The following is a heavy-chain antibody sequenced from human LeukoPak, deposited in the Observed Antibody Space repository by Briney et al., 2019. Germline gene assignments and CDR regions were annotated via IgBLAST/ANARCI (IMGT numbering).Heavy chain of an antibody. J-gene: IGHJ4*02. D-gene: IGHD3-22*01. V-gene: IGHV3-23*01. CDR1: GFTLSSYA. CDR3: AKAPTKEEEWLLLNYFDY. Sequence: GGSLRLSCVGSGFTLSSYAMRWVRQAPGKGLEWVSAISGSGTRTYYADSVKGRFTISRDNSKNTLYLQMNSLRAEDTAVYYCAKAPTKEEEWLLLNYFDYWGQGTLVTVSS. CDR2: ISGSGTRT.